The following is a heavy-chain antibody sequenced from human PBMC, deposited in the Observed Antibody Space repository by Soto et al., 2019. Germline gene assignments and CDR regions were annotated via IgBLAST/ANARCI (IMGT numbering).Heavy chain of an antibody. CDR2: TKARVYSYTT. CDR3: ASSRGVMGY. CDR1: GITLSDHF. Sequence: EVQLVESGGGLVQPGGSLRLSCAASGITLSDHFIDWVRQAPGKGLDWVGRTKARVYSYTTEYAASVRGRFTISRDDSENSVYLQMNSLKSEDTAVYDCASSRGVMGYWGQGALVTVSS. J-gene: IGHJ4*02. D-gene: IGHD3-10*01. V-gene: IGHV3-72*01.